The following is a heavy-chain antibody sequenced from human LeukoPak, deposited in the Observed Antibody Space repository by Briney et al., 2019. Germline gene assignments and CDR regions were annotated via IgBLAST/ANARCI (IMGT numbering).Heavy chain of an antibody. CDR1: GGSISSGGYY. J-gene: IGHJ5*02. D-gene: IGHD1-26*01. CDR3: AREASGGELPTNWFDP. V-gene: IGHV4-31*03. CDR2: IYYSGST. Sequence: SQTLSLTCTVSGGSISSGGYYWSWIRQHPGKGLEWIGYIYYSGSTNYNPSLKSRVTMSVDTSKNQFSLKLSSVTAADTAVYYCAREASGGELPTNWFDPWGQGTLVTVSS.